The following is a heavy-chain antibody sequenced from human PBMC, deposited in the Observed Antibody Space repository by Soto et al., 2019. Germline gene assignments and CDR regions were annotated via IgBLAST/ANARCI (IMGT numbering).Heavy chain of an antibody. CDR3: ARPPSGNTHYYFDH. J-gene: IGHJ4*02. CDR1: GYTFTSDY. Sequence: AAAEVSRKAAGYTFTSDYMRWVRRAPGQGLEWMGVINSGGGDTSYAERFQGRVTMTRDTSTNTVYMELGSLRSEDTAVYYCARPPSGNTHYYFDHGGQGTPVTVSS. CDR2: INSGGGDT. D-gene: IGHD5-12*01. V-gene: IGHV1-46*01.